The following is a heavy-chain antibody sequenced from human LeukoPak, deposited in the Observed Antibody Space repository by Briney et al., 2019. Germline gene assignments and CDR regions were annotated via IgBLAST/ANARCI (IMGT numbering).Heavy chain of an antibody. CDR1: GSTFSSHA. CDR3: AKSDGGSTWYSPSYGY. CDR2: ISASGGDT. Sequence: PGGSLRLSCAASGSTFSSHAMNWVRQAPGKGLEWVSTISASGGDTYYAGSVKGRFSISRDNSKHTLFLQMNSLRDEDTAVYYCAKSDGGSTWYSPSYGYWGQGTLVTVSS. D-gene: IGHD6-13*01. J-gene: IGHJ4*02. V-gene: IGHV3-23*01.